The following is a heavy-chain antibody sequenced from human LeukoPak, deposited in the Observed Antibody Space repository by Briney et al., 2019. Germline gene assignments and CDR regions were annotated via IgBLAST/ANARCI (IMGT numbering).Heavy chain of an antibody. CDR1: GGSISSSSYY. D-gene: IGHD3-10*01. CDR2: IYYSGST. CDR3: ARVAPLLWFGEPTPYYFDY. V-gene: IGHV4-39*07. Sequence: PSETLSLTCTVSGGSISSSSYYWGWIRQPPGKGLEWIGSIYYSGSTYYNPSLKSRVTISVDTSKNQFSLKLSSVTAADTAVYYCARVAPLLWFGEPTPYYFDYWGQGTLVTVSS. J-gene: IGHJ4*02.